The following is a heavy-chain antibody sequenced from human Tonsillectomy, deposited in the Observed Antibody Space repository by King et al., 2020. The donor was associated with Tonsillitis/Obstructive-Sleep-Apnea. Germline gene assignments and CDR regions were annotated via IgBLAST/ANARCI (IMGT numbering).Heavy chain of an antibody. CDR1: GFTFSNFG. CDR2: VWYDGSNK. Sequence: QLVQSGGGVVQPGRSLRLSCTASGFTFSNFGMHWVRQAPGNGLEWEAMVWYDGSNKHHADPVKGRFAISRDNSKNTLFLQMNNLRAEDTAVYYCARNVDWYLDVWGKGTTVTVSS. J-gene: IGHJ6*03. V-gene: IGHV3-33*01. D-gene: IGHD3-9*01. CDR3: ARNVDWYLDV.